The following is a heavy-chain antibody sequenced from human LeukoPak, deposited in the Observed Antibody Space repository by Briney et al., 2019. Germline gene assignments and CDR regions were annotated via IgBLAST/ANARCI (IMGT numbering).Heavy chain of an antibody. CDR1: GGTFSSYA. J-gene: IGHJ4*02. V-gene: IGHV1-69*04. Sequence: SVKVSCKASGGTFSSYAISWVRQAPGQGLEWMGRIIPILGIANYAQKFQGRVTITADKSTSTAYMELSSLRSEDTAVYYCARGDLRGYCSSTSCPRALFDYWGQGTLVTVSS. CDR2: IIPILGIA. CDR3: ARGDLRGYCSSTSCPRALFDY. D-gene: IGHD2-2*01.